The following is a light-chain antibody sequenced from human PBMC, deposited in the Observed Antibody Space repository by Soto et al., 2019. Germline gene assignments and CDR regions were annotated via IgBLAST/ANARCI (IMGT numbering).Light chain of an antibody. V-gene: IGKV3-15*01. J-gene: IGKJ1*01. CDR3: QQYNNWWR. Sequence: EIVMTQSPATLSASPGERATLSCRASQSVSNNLAWYHQKPGQAPRLLIYGASTRATGIPARFSGSGSGTEFTLTLSILQPEELAVYYCQQYNNWWRFGQGTKVEI. CDR2: GAS. CDR1: QSVSNN.